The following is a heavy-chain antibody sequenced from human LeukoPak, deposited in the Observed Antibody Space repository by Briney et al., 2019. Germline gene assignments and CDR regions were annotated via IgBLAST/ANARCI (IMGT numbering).Heavy chain of an antibody. CDR3: ARGSIAAMVRGEGFDY. CDR2: MNPNRGNT. J-gene: IGHJ4*02. D-gene: IGHD3-10*01. V-gene: IGHV1-8*01. Sequence: ASVKVSCKASGYSFTSYDISWVRQATGQGLEWMGWMNPNRGNTGYAQKFQGRVTWTRNTSISTAYMELSSLRSEDSAVYYCARGSIAAMVRGEGFDYWGQGIQVTVSS. CDR1: GYSFTSYD.